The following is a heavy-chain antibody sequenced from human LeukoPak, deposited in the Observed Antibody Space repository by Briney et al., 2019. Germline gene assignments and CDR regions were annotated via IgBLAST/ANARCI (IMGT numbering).Heavy chain of an antibody. Sequence: PSETLSLTCTVSGGSIISYYWSWIRQPPGKGLEWIGYIHYSGSTSYNPSLKSRVTISVDTSKNQISLKVRSVTAADTAVYYCARTTEDCSSTSCYQYWFDPWGQGTLVTVSS. CDR3: ARTTEDCSSTSCYQYWFDP. J-gene: IGHJ5*02. D-gene: IGHD2-2*01. V-gene: IGHV4-59*01. CDR1: GGSIISYY. CDR2: IHYSGST.